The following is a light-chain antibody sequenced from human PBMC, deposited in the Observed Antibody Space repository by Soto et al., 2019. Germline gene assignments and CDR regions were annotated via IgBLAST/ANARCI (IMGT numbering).Light chain of an antibody. CDR2: GAA. Sequence: EIVMTQSPATLSVSPGERATLSCRASQSVFSSLAWYQQKPGQAPRLLIYGAATRATGIPARFSGSGSGTEFTLTISSLQSEDFAVYYCQQYNNWPLTFGGGTTVEIK. CDR3: QQYNNWPLT. CDR1: QSVFSS. J-gene: IGKJ4*01. V-gene: IGKV3-15*01.